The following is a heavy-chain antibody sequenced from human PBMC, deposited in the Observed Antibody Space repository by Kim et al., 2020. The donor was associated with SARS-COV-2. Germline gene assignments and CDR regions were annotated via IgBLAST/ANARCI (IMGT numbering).Heavy chain of an antibody. D-gene: IGHD6-19*01. Sequence: GGSLRLSCAASGFTFSSYAMSWVRQAPGKGLEWVSVIYSGGSSTYYADSVKGRFTISRDNSKNTLYLQMNSLRAEDTAVYYCAKGVAVAAPEFYYYYYYGMDVWGQDTTVTVTS. V-gene: IGHV3-23*03. CDR2: IYSGGSST. CDR1: GFTFSSYA. J-gene: IGHJ6*02. CDR3: AKGVAVAAPEFYYYYYYGMDV.